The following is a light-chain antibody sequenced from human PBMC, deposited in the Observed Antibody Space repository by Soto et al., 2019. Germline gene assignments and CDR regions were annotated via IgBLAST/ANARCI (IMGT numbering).Light chain of an antibody. CDR2: EVS. V-gene: IGLV2-23*02. CDR1: SSDVGSNNL. J-gene: IGLJ1*01. Sequence: QSVLTQPASVSGSPGQSITISCTGTSSDVGSNNLVSWYQQHPGKAPKLMIYEVSRRPSGVSNRFSGSKSGNTASLTISGLQAEDEADYYCSSLARSSTPFGSGTKVTVL. CDR3: SSLARSSTP.